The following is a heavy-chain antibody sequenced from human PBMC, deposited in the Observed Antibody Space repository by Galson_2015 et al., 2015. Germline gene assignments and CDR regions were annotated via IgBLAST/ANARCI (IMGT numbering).Heavy chain of an antibody. CDR2: IWNAGSNK. CDR1: GFTFSSYG. J-gene: IGHJ5*02. V-gene: IGHV3-33*01. D-gene: IGHD3-10*01. Sequence: SLRLGCAADGFTFSSYGMHWVRQAPGKGLEWVAVIWNAGSNKYYADSVKGRFTISRDNSKNTLYLQMNSLRAEDTAVYYCARAHYGSGSNWFDPWGQGTLVTVSS. CDR3: ARAHYGSGSNWFDP.